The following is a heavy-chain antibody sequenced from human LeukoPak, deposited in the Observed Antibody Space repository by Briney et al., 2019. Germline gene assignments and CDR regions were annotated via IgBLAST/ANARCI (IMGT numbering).Heavy chain of an antibody. J-gene: IGHJ5*02. D-gene: IGHD6-13*01. CDR3: ARHGKQQLSHHNWLDP. Sequence: TSETLSLTCTVSGVSISSHYWSWIRQPPGKGLEWIGYIYNGGSTNYSPSLKSRVTMSRDTSKNQFSLKLTSLTAADTAIYYCARHGKQQLSHHNWLDPWGQGTLVTVSS. CDR1: GVSISSHY. CDR2: IYNGGST. V-gene: IGHV4-59*08.